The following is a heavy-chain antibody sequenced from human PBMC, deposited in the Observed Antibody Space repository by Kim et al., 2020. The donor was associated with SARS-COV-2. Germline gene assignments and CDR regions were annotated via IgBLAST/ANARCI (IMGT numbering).Heavy chain of an antibody. D-gene: IGHD3-10*01. J-gene: IGHJ5*02. V-gene: IGHV4-39*01. Sequence: YNPPLKSRVTISVDTSKNQFSLKLSSVTAADTAVYYCARRRVRGANWFDPWGQGTLVTVSS. CDR3: ARRRVRGANWFDP.